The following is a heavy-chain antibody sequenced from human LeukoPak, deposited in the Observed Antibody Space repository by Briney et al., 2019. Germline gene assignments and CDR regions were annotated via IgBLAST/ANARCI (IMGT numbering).Heavy chain of an antibody. CDR2: IYWDDDK. Sequence: SGPTLVNPTQTLTLTCPFSGFSLYSSGVGVGWIRQPPGQALEWLAVIYWDDDKRYNPSLRSRLTMSKDASKSQVFLVMSNMDPVDTATYYCAHRRPGHLTGWDNSYFDNWGPGTLVTVSS. D-gene: IGHD1/OR15-1a*01. V-gene: IGHV2-5*02. J-gene: IGHJ4*02. CDR1: GFSLYSSGVG. CDR3: AHRRPGHLTGWDNSYFDN.